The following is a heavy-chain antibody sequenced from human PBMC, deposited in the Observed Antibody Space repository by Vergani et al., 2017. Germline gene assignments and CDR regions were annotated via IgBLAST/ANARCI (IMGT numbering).Heavy chain of an antibody. CDR1: GFTSSNFA. Sequence: EVQVLESGGDVVQPGGSLRLSCAATGFTSSNFAMAWVRQAPGKGLEWVSEISGNGGSTFYAASVKGRFTISRDNSKNTLYLQMNSLRADDTAVYYCAKGVYCSSTSCYEGRGYYYGMGVWGQGTTVTFSS. D-gene: IGHD2-2*01. V-gene: IGHV3-23*01. CDR3: AKGVYCSSTSCYEGRGYYYGMGV. CDR2: ISGNGGST. J-gene: IGHJ6*02.